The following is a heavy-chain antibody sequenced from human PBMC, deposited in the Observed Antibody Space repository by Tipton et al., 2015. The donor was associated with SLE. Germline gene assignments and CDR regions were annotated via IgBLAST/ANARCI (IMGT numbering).Heavy chain of an antibody. V-gene: IGHV4-61*09. CDR1: GGTISSGTYS. J-gene: IGHJ4*02. Sequence: TLSLTCTVSGGTISSGTYSWSGIRPPAATGLEWIGHMYTSGSTNYNHSHQSRVTISLDTSKNQFSLRVGSVPASDTAVYYCARGYYFDYWGQGTLVTVSS. CDR3: ARGYYFDY. CDR2: MYTSGST.